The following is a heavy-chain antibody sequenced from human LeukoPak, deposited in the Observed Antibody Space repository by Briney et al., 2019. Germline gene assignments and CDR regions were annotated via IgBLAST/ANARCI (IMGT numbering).Heavy chain of an antibody. CDR2: IHDSGST. D-gene: IGHD6-13*01. Sequence: SETLSLTCAVSGDSISSGGYSWSWIRQTPGKGLDWIAYIHDSGSTYNNPSLKTRLSISIDTSKNQFSLKLNSVTAADTALYYCARVVAAAGNNWFDPWGQGTLVTVSS. J-gene: IGHJ5*02. CDR1: GDSISSGGYS. V-gene: IGHV4-30-4*07. CDR3: ARVVAAAGNNWFDP.